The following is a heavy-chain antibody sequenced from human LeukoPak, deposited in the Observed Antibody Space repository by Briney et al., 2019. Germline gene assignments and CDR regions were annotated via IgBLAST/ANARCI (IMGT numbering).Heavy chain of an antibody. D-gene: IGHD5-18*01. CDR3: TTGTWIQLWLADY. Sequence: GGSLRLSCAASGFTFTKAWMSWVRQAPGKGLEWVGHINPSSDGGTTDCAAPVKGRFSISRDDSKNTLHLQMNRLKTEDTAVYYCTTGTWIQLWLADYWGQGTLVTVSS. CDR2: INPSSDGGTT. J-gene: IGHJ4*02. V-gene: IGHV3-15*01. CDR1: GFTFTKAW.